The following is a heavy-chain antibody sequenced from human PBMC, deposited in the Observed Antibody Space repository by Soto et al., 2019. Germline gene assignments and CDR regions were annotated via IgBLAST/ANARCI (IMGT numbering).Heavy chain of an antibody. V-gene: IGHV4-30-4*01. Sequence: SETLSLTCTVSGGSISSGDYYWSWIRQPPGKGLEWIGYIYYSGSTYYNPSLKSRVTISVDTSKNQFSLKLSSVTAADTAVYYCARDLIRYRTRRDYYYYGMDVWGQGTTVTVSS. D-gene: IGHD1-26*01. CDR1: GGSISSGDYY. CDR3: ARDLIRYRTRRDYYYYGMDV. J-gene: IGHJ6*02. CDR2: IYYSGST.